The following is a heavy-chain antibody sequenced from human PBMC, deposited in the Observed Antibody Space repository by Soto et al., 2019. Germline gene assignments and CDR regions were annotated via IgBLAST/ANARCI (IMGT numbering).Heavy chain of an antibody. D-gene: IGHD5-12*01. V-gene: IGHV4-30-2*01. J-gene: IGHJ4*02. Sequence: QLQLQESGSGLVKPSQTLSLTCAVSGGSISSGGYSWSWIRQPPGKGLEWIGYIYHSGSTYYNPSLTSRVTISLDRSKNQFSLKLSSVTAADTAVYYCAREGYSGYDSPGYFDYWGQGTLVTVSS. CDR3: AREGYSGYDSPGYFDY. CDR1: GGSISSGGYS. CDR2: IYHSGST.